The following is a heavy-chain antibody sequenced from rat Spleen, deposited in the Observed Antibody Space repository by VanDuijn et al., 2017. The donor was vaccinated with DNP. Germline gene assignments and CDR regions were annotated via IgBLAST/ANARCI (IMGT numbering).Heavy chain of an antibody. V-gene: IGHV5-22*01. D-gene: IGHD1-2*01. J-gene: IGHJ2*01. CDR3: VTRNFDYNYFEY. CDR1: GFTFSDYY. CDR2: IRYDGGYT. Sequence: EVQLVESGGDLVQPGRSLKLFCAASGFTFSDYYMAWFRQAPRKGLEWVAYIRYDGGYTKYGDSVKGRFTISRDNAKSTLYLQMDSLRSEETATYYCVTRNFDYNYFEYWGQGVIVTVSS.